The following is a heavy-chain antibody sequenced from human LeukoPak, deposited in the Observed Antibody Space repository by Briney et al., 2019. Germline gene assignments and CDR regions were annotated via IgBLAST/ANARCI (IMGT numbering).Heavy chain of an antibody. CDR3: ARRPYDVLTGRPFDF. CDR2: VSYSGET. J-gene: IGHJ4*02. Sequence: SETLSLTCTVSGGSISSYYWSWIRQPPGKGLEWIGTVSYSGETYYNPSLKSRVTLSSDTSKNQFSLTLSSVTAADTAVYYCARRPYDVLTGRPFDFWGQGTLVTVSS. CDR1: GGSISSYY. D-gene: IGHD3-9*01. V-gene: IGHV4-59*04.